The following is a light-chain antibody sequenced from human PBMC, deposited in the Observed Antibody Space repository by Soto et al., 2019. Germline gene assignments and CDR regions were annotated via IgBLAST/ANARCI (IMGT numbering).Light chain of an antibody. CDR1: TNDVGNYNY. CDR2: DVT. V-gene: IGLV2-11*01. Sequence: QSVLTQPRSVSGSPGQSVTISCTGTTNDVGNYNYVSWYQQHPSKAPKLMNYDVTKRPSGFPDRFSGSKSGNTASLTISGLQAEDEADYYCCSYAGSYSYVFGTGTKVTVL. J-gene: IGLJ1*01. CDR3: CSYAGSYSYV.